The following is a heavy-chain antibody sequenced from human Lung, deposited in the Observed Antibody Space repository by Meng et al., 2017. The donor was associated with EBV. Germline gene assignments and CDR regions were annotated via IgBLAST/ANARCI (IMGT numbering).Heavy chain of an antibody. CDR3: ANAGRFGESLGDY. CDR1: GGSVISGGYY. Sequence: QVQLQESGPGLVKPSQPLSLTCTVSGGSVISGGYYWSWIRQQPGKGLEWIGYIYYTGSSFYNPSLKSRVTISVDTSKNQFSLNLSSVTAADTAVYYCANAGRFGESLGDYWGQGILVTVSS. D-gene: IGHD3-10*01. V-gene: IGHV4-31*03. CDR2: IYYTGSS. J-gene: IGHJ4*02.